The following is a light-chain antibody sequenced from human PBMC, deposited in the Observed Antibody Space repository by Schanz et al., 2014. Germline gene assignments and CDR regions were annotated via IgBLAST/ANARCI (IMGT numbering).Light chain of an antibody. V-gene: IGLV2-8*01. Sequence: QSALTQPASVSGSPGQSITISCTGTSSDVGGYNFVSWYQQHPGKAPKLIISDVTRRPSGVPDSFSGSKSGNTASLTVSGLQAEDEADYYCSSNGGVNIYVFGTGTKLTVL. J-gene: IGLJ1*01. CDR3: SSNGGVNIYV. CDR1: SSDVGGYNF. CDR2: DVT.